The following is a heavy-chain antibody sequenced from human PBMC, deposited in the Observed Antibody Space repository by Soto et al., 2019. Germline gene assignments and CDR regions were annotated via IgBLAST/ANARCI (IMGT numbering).Heavy chain of an antibody. J-gene: IGHJ6*02. Sequence: QVQLVESGGGVVQPGRSLRLSCAASGFTFSSYGMHWVRQAPGKGLEWVAVIWYDGSNKYYADSVKGRFTISRDNSKNTLYLQMNSLRAEDTAVYYCARDRGKDSSGWYYYYGMDVWGQGTTVTVSS. CDR1: GFTFSSYG. D-gene: IGHD6-19*01. CDR2: IWYDGSNK. V-gene: IGHV3-33*01. CDR3: ARDRGKDSSGWYYYYGMDV.